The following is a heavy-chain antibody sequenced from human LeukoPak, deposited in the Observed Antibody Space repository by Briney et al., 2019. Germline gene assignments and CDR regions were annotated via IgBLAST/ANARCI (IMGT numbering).Heavy chain of an antibody. V-gene: IGHV4-4*02. CDR2: IYHSGST. CDR3: ARICSSSWFLNWFDP. Sequence: PSGTLSLTCAVSGGSISSSNWWSWVRQPPGKGLEWIGEIYHSGSTYYNPSLKSRVTISVDTSKNQFSLKLNSVTAADTAVYYCARICSSSWFLNWFDPWGQGTLVTVSS. D-gene: IGHD6-13*01. J-gene: IGHJ5*02. CDR1: GGSISSSNW.